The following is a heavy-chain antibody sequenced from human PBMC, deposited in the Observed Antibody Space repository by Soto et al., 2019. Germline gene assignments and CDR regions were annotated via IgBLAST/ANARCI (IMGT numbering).Heavy chain of an antibody. J-gene: IGHJ4*02. CDR1: GFTFNIYG. V-gene: IGHV3-30*18. CDR2: ISYDGSNQ. Sequence: QPGGSLRLSCAASGFTFNIYGMHWVRQAPDKGLEWVALISYDGSNQYYADSVKGRFTISRDNSKNTLFLQMNSLRADDTAVYYCAEDQASGQGSFDSWGQGTLVTVSS. CDR3: AEDQASGQGSFDS.